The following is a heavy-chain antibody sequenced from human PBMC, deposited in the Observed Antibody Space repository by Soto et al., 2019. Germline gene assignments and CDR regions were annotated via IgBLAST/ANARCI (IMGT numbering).Heavy chain of an antibody. V-gene: IGHV3-23*01. J-gene: IGHJ5*02. CDR2: ISGSGGST. CDR1: VFTFSSYA. CDR3: ATFPYLVVVPAAKNWFDP. D-gene: IGHD2-2*01. Sequence: PGRSLRLSCAACVFTFSSYAMSWVRQSPGQGLEWVSAISGSGGSTYYADSVKGRSTISRDNSKNTLYLQMNSLRAEDTAVYYCATFPYLVVVPAAKNWFDPWGQGTLVTVSS.